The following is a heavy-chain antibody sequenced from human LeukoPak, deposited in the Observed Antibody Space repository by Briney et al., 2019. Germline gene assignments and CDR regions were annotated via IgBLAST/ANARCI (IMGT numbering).Heavy chain of an antibody. J-gene: IGHJ6*02. V-gene: IGHV4-59*11. D-gene: IGHD3-10*01. CDR2: VFNGGST. CDR1: GGSINSHY. Sequence: PSETLSLTCSVSGGSINSHYWSWIRQSPGKGLEWIGYVFNGGSTNYNPSLKSRVTMSLDTSRDQFSLRLSSVTAADTAVYYCARGPYGSGSYSYYYYGMDVWGQGTTVTVSS. CDR3: ARGPYGSGSYSYYYYGMDV.